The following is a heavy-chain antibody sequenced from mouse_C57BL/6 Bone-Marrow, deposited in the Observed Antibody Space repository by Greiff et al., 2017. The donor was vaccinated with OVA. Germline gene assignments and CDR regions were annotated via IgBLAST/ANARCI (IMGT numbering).Heavy chain of an antibody. CDR2: IYPRSGNT. Sequence: VHIQQSGAELARPGASVKLSCKASGYTFTSYGISWVKQRPGQGLEWIGEIYPRSGNTYYNEKFKGKATLTADKSSSTAYMELRSLTSEDSAVYFCAFITTVVATVDYWGQGTTLTVSS. V-gene: IGHV1-81*01. CDR1: GYTFTSYG. D-gene: IGHD1-1*01. J-gene: IGHJ2*01. CDR3: AFITTVVATVDY.